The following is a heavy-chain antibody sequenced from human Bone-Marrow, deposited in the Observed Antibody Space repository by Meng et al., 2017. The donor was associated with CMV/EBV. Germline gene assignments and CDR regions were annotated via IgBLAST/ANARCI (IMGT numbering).Heavy chain of an antibody. J-gene: IGHJ6*02. D-gene: IGHD2-15*01. Sequence: GESLKISCAASGFTFSDYWMHWVRQAPGKGLVWVSRINSIGSSTSYADSVKGRFTISRDNAKNTLYLQMNSLRTEDTAVYSGEREVVVAVQAAKNYYYYGMDVWGQGTTVTVSS. CDR1: GFTFSDYW. CDR3: EREVVVAVQAAKNYYYYGMDV. V-gene: IGHV3-74*01. CDR2: INSIGSST.